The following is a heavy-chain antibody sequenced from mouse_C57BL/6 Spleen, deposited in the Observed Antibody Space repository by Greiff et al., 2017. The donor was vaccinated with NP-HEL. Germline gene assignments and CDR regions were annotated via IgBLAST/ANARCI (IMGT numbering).Heavy chain of an antibody. D-gene: IGHD2-4*01. V-gene: IGHV10-1*01. J-gene: IGHJ3*01. CDR3: VRHGGASGYYDYDEGFAY. CDR1: GFSFNTYA. Sequence: EVQLVESGGGLVQPKGSLKLSCAASGFSFNTYAMNWVRQAPGKGVEWVARIRSKSNNYATYYADSVKDRFTISRDDSESMLYLQMNNLKTEDTAMYYCVRHGGASGYYDYDEGFAYWGQGTLVTVSA. CDR2: IRSKSNNYAT.